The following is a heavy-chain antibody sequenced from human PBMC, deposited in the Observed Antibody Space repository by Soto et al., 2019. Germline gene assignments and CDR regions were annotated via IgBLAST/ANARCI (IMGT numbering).Heavy chain of an antibody. CDR2: IKQDGSEK. CDR3: ARETANGVLRAVNY. CDR1: GFTFSSYW. D-gene: IGHD6-19*01. J-gene: IGHJ4*02. V-gene: IGHV3-7*01. Sequence: GGSLRLSCAASGFTFSSYWMSWVRQAPGKGLEWVANIKQDGSEKYYVDSVKGRFTISRDNAKNSLYLQMNSLRAEDTAVYYCARETANGVLRAVNYWGQGTLVTVSS.